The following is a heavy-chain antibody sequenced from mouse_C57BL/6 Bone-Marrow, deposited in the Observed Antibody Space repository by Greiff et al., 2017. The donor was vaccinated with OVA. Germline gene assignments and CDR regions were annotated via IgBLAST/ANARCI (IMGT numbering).Heavy chain of an antibody. J-gene: IGHJ2*01. CDR3: ARRRYGFLDY. V-gene: IGHV1-26*01. CDR1: GYTFTDYY. Sequence: EVKLQQSGPELVKPGASVKISCKASGYTFTDYYMNWVKQSHGKSLEWIGDINPNNGGTSYNQKFKGKATLTVDKSSSTAYMALRSLTSEDSAVYYCARRRYGFLDYWGQGTTLTVSS. CDR2: INPNNGGT. D-gene: IGHD2-10*02.